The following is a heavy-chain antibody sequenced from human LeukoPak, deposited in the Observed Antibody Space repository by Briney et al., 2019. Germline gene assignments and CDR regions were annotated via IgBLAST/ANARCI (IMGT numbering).Heavy chain of an antibody. CDR2: IYYSGST. D-gene: IGHD3-22*01. CDR3: ARHRGSGYPYFDY. V-gene: IGHV4-59*01. CDR1: GGSINTYY. J-gene: IGHJ4*02. Sequence: PSETLSLTCTVSGGSINTYYWSWIRQPPGKGLEWIGYIYYSGSTNYNPSLKSRVTISVDTSKNQSSLKLSSLTAADTAVYYCARHRGSGYPYFDYWGQGTLVTVSS.